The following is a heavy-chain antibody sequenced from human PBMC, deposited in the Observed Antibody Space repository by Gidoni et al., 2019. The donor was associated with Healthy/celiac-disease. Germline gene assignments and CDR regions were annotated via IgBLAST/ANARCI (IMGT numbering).Heavy chain of an antibody. D-gene: IGHD3-3*01. Sequence: EVQLVQSGAEVKKPGESLRISCKGSGYSFTSYWISWVRQMPGKGLEWMGRIDPSDSYTNYSPSFQGHVTISADKSISTAYLQWSSLKASDTAMYYCARHYGFLEWLLDPLYFDYWGQGTLVTVSS. V-gene: IGHV5-10-1*03. CDR1: GYSFTSYW. CDR3: ARHYGFLEWLLDPLYFDY. CDR2: IDPSDSYT. J-gene: IGHJ4*02.